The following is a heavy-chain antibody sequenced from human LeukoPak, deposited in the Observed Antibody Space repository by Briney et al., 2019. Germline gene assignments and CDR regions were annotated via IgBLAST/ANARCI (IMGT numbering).Heavy chain of an antibody. CDR1: GFSFDDYA. Sequence: GRSLRLSCAASGFSFDDYAMHWVRQAPGKGLEWVSGISWNSGSIGYADSVKGRFTISREIDKNSLYLQMNSLRGEDTALYYCAKDRNPGIVRLFDYWGQGTLVTVSS. CDR2: ISWNSGSI. V-gene: IGHV3-9*01. J-gene: IGHJ4*02. D-gene: IGHD2/OR15-2a*01. CDR3: AKDRNPGIVRLFDY.